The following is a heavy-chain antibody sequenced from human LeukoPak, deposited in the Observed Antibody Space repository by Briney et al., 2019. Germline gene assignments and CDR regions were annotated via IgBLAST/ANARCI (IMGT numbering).Heavy chain of an antibody. V-gene: IGHV3-23*01. CDR1: GFTFSSYA. J-gene: IGHJ4*02. CDR2: LSTSGGNT. Sequence: LSGVSLRLSCAASGFTFSSYAMSWVRLPPGKGLQWVSSLSTSGGNTYYADSVRGRFTISRDNSQNTLYLQMDSLRAEDTAVYYCAKRSGASTYYFDYWGQGALLTVSS. CDR3: AKRSGASTYYFDY. D-gene: IGHD6-19*01.